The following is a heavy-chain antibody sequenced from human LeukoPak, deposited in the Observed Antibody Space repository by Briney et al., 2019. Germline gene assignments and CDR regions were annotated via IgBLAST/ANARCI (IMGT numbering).Heavy chain of an antibody. CDR1: GGSFSGYY. CDR3: ARYYDSSGYSDINDAFDI. D-gene: IGHD3-22*01. J-gene: IGHJ3*02. V-gene: IGHV4-34*01. Sequence: SETLSLTCAVYGGSFSGYYWSWIHQPPGKGLEWIGEINHSGSTNYKPSLKSRVTISVDTSKNQFSLKLSSVTAADTAVYYCARYYDSSGYSDINDAFDIWGQGTMVTVSS. CDR2: INHSGST.